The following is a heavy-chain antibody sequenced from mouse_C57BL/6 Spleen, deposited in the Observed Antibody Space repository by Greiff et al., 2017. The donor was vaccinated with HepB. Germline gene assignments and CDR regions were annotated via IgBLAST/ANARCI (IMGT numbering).Heavy chain of an antibody. V-gene: IGHV5-6*02. J-gene: IGHJ4*01. CDR3: ARDGYYAMDY. Sequence: EGKLVESGGDLVKPGGSLKLSCAASGFTFSSYCMSWVRQTPDKRLEWVATISSGGSYTYYPDSVKGRFTISRDNAKNTLYLQMSSLKSEDTAMYYCARDGYYAMDYWGQGTSVTVSS. CDR1: GFTFSSYC. D-gene: IGHD2-3*01. CDR2: ISSGGSYT.